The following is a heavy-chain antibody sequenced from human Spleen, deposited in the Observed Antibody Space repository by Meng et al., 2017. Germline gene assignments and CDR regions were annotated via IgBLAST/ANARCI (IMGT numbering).Heavy chain of an antibody. Sequence: QVQLPQWGSRLLKPSDTLSLTCVGSGGSFSDYYWSWIRQPPGKGLEWIGEINHSGSNNYNPSLESRATISVDTSQNNLSLKLSSVTAADSAVYYCARGPTTMAHDFDYWGQGTLVTVSS. V-gene: IGHV4-34*01. CDR3: ARGPTTMAHDFDY. J-gene: IGHJ4*02. D-gene: IGHD4-11*01. CDR2: INHSGSN. CDR1: GGSFSDYY.